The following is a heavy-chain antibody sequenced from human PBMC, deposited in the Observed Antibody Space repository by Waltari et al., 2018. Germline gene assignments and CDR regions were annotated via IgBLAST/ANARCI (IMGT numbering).Heavy chain of an antibody. CDR2: INHSGST. CDR1: GGSFSGYY. D-gene: IGHD5-12*01. CDR3: ARLPSRIVRYSWFDP. V-gene: IGHV4-34*01. Sequence: QVQLQKWGAGLLKPSETLSLTCAVYGGSFSGYYWSRIRQPPGKGLELIGEINHSGSTNYNPSLKSRVTISVYTSKNQFSLKLISVTAADTAVYYCARLPSRIVRYSWFDPWGQGTLVTVSS. J-gene: IGHJ5*02.